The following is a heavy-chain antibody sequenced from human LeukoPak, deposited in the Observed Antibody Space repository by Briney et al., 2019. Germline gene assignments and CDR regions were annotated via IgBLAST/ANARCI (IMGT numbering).Heavy chain of an antibody. V-gene: IGHV1-69*13. CDR2: IIPIFGTA. Sequence: SVKLSFKASGGTFSSYAISRVRQAPGQGPEWMGGIIPIFGTANYTQKFQGRVTITADESTSTAYLELSSLRSEDTAVYYCVRDHHEGGYDWKDGGFDYWGQGTLVTVSS. CDR1: GGTFSSYA. CDR3: VRDHHEGGYDWKDGGFDY. D-gene: IGHD1-1*01. J-gene: IGHJ4*02.